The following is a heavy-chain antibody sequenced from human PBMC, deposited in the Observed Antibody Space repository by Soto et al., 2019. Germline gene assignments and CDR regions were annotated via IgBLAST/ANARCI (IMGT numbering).Heavy chain of an antibody. Sequence: EVQLMESGGGLMQPGGSLRLSCAGSGFTFRSYHMTWVRRPPGKGLEWVSSIDYGGDRTYYADSVRGRFTISRDNSKNTLYLQMNSLRDEDTAVYYCARDATVEVAADDYWGQGTLVTVSS. D-gene: IGHD5-12*01. CDR1: GFTFRSYH. V-gene: IGHV3-23*01. J-gene: IGHJ4*02. CDR2: IDYGGDRT. CDR3: ARDATVEVAADDY.